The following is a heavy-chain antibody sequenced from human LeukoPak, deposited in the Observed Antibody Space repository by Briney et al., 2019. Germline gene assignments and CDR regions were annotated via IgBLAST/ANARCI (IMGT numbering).Heavy chain of an antibody. CDR2: IWYDGSNK. D-gene: IGHD1-20*01. CDR1: GFTFSSYG. CDR3: ARCRSARYNWNLGTLDY. J-gene: IGHJ4*02. Sequence: GGSLRLSCAASGFTFSSYGMHWVRQAPGKGLEWVAVIWYDGSNKYYADSVKGRFTISRDNSKNTLYLQMNSLRADDTAVYYCARCRSARYNWNLGTLDYWGQGTLVTVSS. V-gene: IGHV3-33*01.